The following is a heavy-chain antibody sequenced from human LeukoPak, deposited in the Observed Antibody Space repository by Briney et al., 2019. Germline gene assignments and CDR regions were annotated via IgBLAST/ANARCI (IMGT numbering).Heavy chain of an antibody. CDR3: ARCSYSGNYYGDY. D-gene: IGHD1-26*01. CDR2: ISASGGNI. J-gene: IGHJ4*02. V-gene: IGHV3-23*01. CDR1: GLNFSCYA. Sequence: TGGSLRLSCAASGLNFSCYAMSEVRQAPGKGLEWVSGISASGGNIFYVDSVKGRFTISRDNSRDTLYLQMNSLRAEGTAVNYFARCSYSGNYYGDYWGQGTLVTVSS.